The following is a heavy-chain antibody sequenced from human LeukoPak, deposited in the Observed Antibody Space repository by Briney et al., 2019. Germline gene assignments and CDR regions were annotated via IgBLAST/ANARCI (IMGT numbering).Heavy chain of an antibody. CDR3: ARVTGYMIEDYFDY. D-gene: IGHD3-22*01. V-gene: IGHV4-38-2*02. CDR2: IYHSGRT. J-gene: IGHJ4*02. Sequence: SETLSLTCTVSGYSISSGYYWGWIRQPPGKGLEWIGSIYHSGRTFYNPSLKSRVTISVDTSKNQFSLKLTSVTAADTAVYYCARVTGYMIEDYFDYWGQGTLVTVSS. CDR1: GYSISSGYY.